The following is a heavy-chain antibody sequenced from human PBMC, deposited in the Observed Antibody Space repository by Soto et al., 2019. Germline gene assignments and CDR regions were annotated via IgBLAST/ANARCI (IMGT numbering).Heavy chain of an antibody. V-gene: IGHV1-2*04. Sequence: ASVKVSCKASGYTFTGYYMHWVRQAPGQGLEWMGWINPNSGGTNYAQKFQGWVTMTRDTPISTAYMELSRLRSDDTAVYYCARDGWGYYYDSSGYYPYGMDVWGQGTTVTVSS. CDR1: GYTFTGYY. CDR3: ARDGWGYYYDSSGYYPYGMDV. J-gene: IGHJ6*02. CDR2: INPNSGGT. D-gene: IGHD3-22*01.